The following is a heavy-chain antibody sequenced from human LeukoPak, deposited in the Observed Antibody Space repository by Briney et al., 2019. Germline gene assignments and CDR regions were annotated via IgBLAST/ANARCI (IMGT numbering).Heavy chain of an antibody. Sequence: SETLSLTCAVYGGSFSGYYWSFIRQPPGKGLEWIGSIYYSGSTYYNPSLKSRGTISVDTSKNQFSLKLSSVTAADTAVYYCARHTYSSSFDYWGQGTLVTVSS. D-gene: IGHD6-6*01. V-gene: IGHV4-34*01. CDR3: ARHTYSSSFDY. CDR1: GGSFSGYY. J-gene: IGHJ4*02. CDR2: IYYSGST.